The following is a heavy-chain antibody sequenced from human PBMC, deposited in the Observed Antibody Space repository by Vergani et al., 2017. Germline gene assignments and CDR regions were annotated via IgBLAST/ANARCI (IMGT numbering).Heavy chain of an antibody. CDR2: VDPEDGET. CDR1: GYTFTDHY. D-gene: IGHD4-17*01. Sequence: EVPLVQSGAEVKKPGATMKISCKVSGYTFTDHYMHWVTQAPGKGLEWMGLVDPEDGETIYAEKFKGRVTIAADTSTDTAHLELSSLRSEDTAVYYCATPQTVTTGGMEVWGQGTTVIVSS. J-gene: IGHJ6*02. V-gene: IGHV1-69-2*01. CDR3: ATPQTVTTGGMEV.